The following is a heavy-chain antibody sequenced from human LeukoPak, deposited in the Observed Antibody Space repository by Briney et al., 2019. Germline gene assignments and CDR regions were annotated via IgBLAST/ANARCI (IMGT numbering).Heavy chain of an antibody. D-gene: IGHD3-9*01. Sequence: SVKVSCKASGYTFTGYYMHWVRQAPGQGLEWMGLIIPNSGGTNYAQKFQGRVTMTRDTSISTAYMELSRLRSDDTAVYYCARLDDILTGYNWADYWGQGTLVTVSS. CDR2: IIPNSGGT. J-gene: IGHJ4*02. V-gene: IGHV1-2*02. CDR3: ARLDDILTGYNWADY. CDR1: GYTFTGYY.